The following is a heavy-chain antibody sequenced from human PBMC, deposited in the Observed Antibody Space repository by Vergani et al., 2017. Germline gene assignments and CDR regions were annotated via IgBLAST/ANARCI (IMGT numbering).Heavy chain of an antibody. D-gene: IGHD2-15*01. CDR1: GFTVSSNY. CDR3: ATAGYCSGGSCHEPY. J-gene: IGHJ4*02. Sequence: EVQLVESGGGLVQPGGSLRLSCAASGFTVSSNYMSWVRQAPGKGLEWVSVIYSGGSTYYADSVKGRFTIPRDNSKNSLYLQMNSLRAEDTAVYYCATAGYCSGGSCHEPYWGQGTLVTVSS. CDR2: IYSGGST. V-gene: IGHV3-66*01.